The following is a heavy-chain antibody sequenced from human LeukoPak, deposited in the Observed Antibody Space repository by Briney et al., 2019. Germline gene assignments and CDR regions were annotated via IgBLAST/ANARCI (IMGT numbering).Heavy chain of an antibody. J-gene: IGHJ4*02. CDR1: GDSVSSNTGA. CDR2: TYYRSKWYN. Sequence: SQTLSLTCAISGDSVSSNTGAWNWIRQSPSRGLEWLGRTYYRSKWYNNYAVSVKSRIIINPDTSKNQFSLQLNSVTPEDTAVYYCARGPNYYGPYLDYWGQGTLVTVSS. CDR3: ARGPNYYGPYLDY. V-gene: IGHV6-1*01. D-gene: IGHD3-10*01.